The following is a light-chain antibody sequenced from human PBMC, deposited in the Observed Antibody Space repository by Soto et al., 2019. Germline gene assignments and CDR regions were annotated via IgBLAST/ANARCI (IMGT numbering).Light chain of an antibody. Sequence: EILLTQSRPTLSLSPGEGGTLSCRASQRVSSFLAWYQQKPGQAPRLLIFDASNRATGIPARFSGSGSGTDFSLTISSLEPEDFAVYYCQQRSNWPITFGQGTRLEIK. CDR2: DAS. CDR3: QQRSNWPIT. J-gene: IGKJ5*01. V-gene: IGKV3-11*01. CDR1: QRVSSF.